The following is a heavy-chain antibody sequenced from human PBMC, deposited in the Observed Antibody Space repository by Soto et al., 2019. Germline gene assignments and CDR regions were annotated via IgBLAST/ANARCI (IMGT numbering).Heavy chain of an antibody. CDR3: ARDKAAHFDY. Sequence: VAVIWYDGSNKYYADSVKGRFTISRDNSKNTLYLQMNSLRAEDTAVYYCARDKAAHFDYWGQGTLVTVSS. J-gene: IGHJ4*02. V-gene: IGHV3-33*01. D-gene: IGHD6-13*01. CDR2: IWYDGSNK.